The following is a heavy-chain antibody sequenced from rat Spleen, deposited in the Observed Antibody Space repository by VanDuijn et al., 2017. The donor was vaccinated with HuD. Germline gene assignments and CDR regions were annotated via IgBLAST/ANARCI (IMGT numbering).Heavy chain of an antibody. CDR2: IRSKPNNYAT. Sequence: VQLVESGGGLVQPGRSLKLSCAASGFTFSNAAMYWVRQAPGKGLEWVARIRSKPNNYATYYADSVKGRFTISRDNAKSTLSLQMDSLRSEDTATYYCARRHYGYTDYFDYWGQGVMVTVSS. CDR1: GFTFSNAA. V-gene: IGHV10-5*01. CDR3: ARRHYGYTDYFDY. D-gene: IGHD1-9*01. J-gene: IGHJ2*01.